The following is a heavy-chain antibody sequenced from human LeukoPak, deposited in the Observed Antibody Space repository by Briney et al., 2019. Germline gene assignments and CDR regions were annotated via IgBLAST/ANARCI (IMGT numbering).Heavy chain of an antibody. CDR2: ITADGSTT. D-gene: IGHD1-26*01. J-gene: IGHJ4*02. V-gene: IGHV3-74*01. CDR1: GFTFSSYW. CDR3: VRVGGYYFDY. Sequence: GGSLRLSCAASGFTFSSYWMYWVRHAPGKGLVWVSRITADGSTTTYADSVKGRFTISRDNAKNTLYLQMNSLRAEDTAVYYCVRVGGYYFDYWGQGTLVTVSS.